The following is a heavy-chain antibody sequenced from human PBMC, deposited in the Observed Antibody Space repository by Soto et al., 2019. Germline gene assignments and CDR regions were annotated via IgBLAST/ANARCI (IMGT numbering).Heavy chain of an antibody. Sequence: QVQLVESGGGVVQPGKSLRLSCAASGFTFTNYGMLWVRQAPGRGLEWLAIISYDASNKYYADSVKGRFTISRDNSKNTFYLQMNSLRAEDTAVYYCAKDRAAGGSPFDFWGRGAQVTVSS. CDR1: GFTFTNYG. V-gene: IGHV3-30*18. D-gene: IGHD2-15*01. CDR3: AKDRAAGGSPFDF. J-gene: IGHJ4*02. CDR2: ISYDASNK.